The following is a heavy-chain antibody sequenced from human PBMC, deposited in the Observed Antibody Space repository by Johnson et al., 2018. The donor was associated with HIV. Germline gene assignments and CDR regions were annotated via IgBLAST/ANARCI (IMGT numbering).Heavy chain of an antibody. CDR2: VSHDGSKK. CDR1: GFTFSSYG. J-gene: IGHJ3*02. V-gene: IGHV3-30*18. D-gene: IGHD3-10*01. Sequence: VQLVESGGGVVQPGRSLRLSCAGSGFTFSSYGIHWVRQAPGKGLEWVASVSHDGSKKYYADSVKGRFIISRENSKNTVYLQMNSLRAEDTAVYYCSKESFMTMIQGVLLPIAFDIWGQGTMVTVSS. CDR3: SKESFMTMIQGVLLPIAFDI.